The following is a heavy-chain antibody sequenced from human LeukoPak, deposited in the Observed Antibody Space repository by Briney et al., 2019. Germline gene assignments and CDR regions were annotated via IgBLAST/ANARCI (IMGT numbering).Heavy chain of an antibody. CDR2: IWSDGTHE. D-gene: IGHD3-10*01. V-gene: IGHV3-33*01. CDR3: AREGGSGTYSGNFDY. Sequence: GRSLRLSCAASGFMFSSYGRHWVRQSPGKGLEGVGLIWSDGTHETYADSVNGRFTTSRDNSKNTLYLQMDSLRAEDTAVFFCAREGGSGTYSGNFDYWGQGTLVTVSS. J-gene: IGHJ4*02. CDR1: GFMFSSYG.